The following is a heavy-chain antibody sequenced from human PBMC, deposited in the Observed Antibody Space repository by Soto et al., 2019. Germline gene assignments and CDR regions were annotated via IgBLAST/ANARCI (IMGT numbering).Heavy chain of an antibody. J-gene: IGHJ6*02. CDR1: RFTFSSYS. Sequence: GSLRLSCAASRFTFSSYSMNWVRQSPGKGLEWVSSIREGTGYIFYADSLKCRFTISRDNAKNSLFLQLNSLRADDTAVYYCAREASDGFTHYGLDVWGQGTTVTVSS. V-gene: IGHV3-21*06. CDR2: IREGTGYI. D-gene: IGHD3-10*01. CDR3: AREASDGFTHYGLDV.